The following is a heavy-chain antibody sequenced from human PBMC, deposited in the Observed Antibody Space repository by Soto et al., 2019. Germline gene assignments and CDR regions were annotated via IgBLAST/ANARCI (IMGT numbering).Heavy chain of an antibody. CDR3: ARSREQWLFRWFDP. J-gene: IGHJ5*02. D-gene: IGHD6-19*01. V-gene: IGHV3-53*01. Sequence: GGSLRLSCAASGFTVSSNYMSWVRQAPGKGLEWVSVIYSGGSTYYADSVKGRFTISRDNSKNTLYLQMNSLRAEDTAVYYCARSREQWLFRWFDPWGQGTLVTVSS. CDR2: IYSGGST. CDR1: GFTVSSNY.